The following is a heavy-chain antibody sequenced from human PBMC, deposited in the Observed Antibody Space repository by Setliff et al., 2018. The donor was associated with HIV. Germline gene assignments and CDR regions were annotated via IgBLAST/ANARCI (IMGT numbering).Heavy chain of an antibody. CDR3: ARTPEDYDQYFFDR. V-gene: IGHV4-4*09. Sequence: SETLSLTCTVSDDPINSFYWSWIRQPPGKGLEWIGYIYTSGSTNYNPSLEGRVTISVDTSKNQFSLKLSSVTAADTAVYYCARTPEDYDQYFFDRWGQGTLGTVSS. J-gene: IGHJ4*02. CDR1: DDPINSFY. CDR2: IYTSGST. D-gene: IGHD3-22*01.